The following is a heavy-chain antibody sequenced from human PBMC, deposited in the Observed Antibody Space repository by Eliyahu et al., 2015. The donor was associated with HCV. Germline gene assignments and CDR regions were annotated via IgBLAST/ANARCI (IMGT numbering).Heavy chain of an antibody. V-gene: IGHV4-39*07. J-gene: IGHJ4*02. CDR3: AGIVGPDVDY. CDR2: IXYSGST. Sequence: QLQLQESGPGLVKPSEXLSLTCTXXGGSIXSSSYYWGWXRQXPGKGLEWIGSIXYSGSTYYNPSLKSRVTISVDTSKNQFSLKLSSVTAADTAVYYCAGIVGPDVDYWGQGTLVTVSS. CDR1: GGSIXSSSYY. D-gene: IGHD1-26*01.